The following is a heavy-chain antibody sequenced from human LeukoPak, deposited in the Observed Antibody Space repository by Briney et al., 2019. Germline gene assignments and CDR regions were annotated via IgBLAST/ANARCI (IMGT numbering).Heavy chain of an antibody. CDR1: GFTFSTYA. J-gene: IGHJ4*02. Sequence: PGGSLRLSCAASGFTFSTYALSWVRQAPGKGLEWVSSIRGSDGSTYYADSVKGRFTISRDNSKNTLYLQVNSLRAEDTAVYNCAKGSSMTIAARLNYWGQGTLVTVSS. CDR2: IRGSDGST. CDR3: AKGSSMTIAARLNY. V-gene: IGHV3-23*01. D-gene: IGHD6-6*01.